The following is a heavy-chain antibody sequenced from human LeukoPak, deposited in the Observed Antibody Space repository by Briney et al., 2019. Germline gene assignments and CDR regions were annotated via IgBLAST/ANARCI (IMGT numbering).Heavy chain of an antibody. CDR1: GGSFSVYY. D-gene: IGHD4-11*01. J-gene: IGHJ4*02. V-gene: IGHV4-34*01. CDR3: GLSTNKATTRTIDY. CDR2: INRGGST. Sequence: SETLSLTCAVYGGSFSVYYWSWIRQPPGKGLEWIGEINRGGSTNYSPSLKSRVTISLDTSKNQVSLKLSSVTAADTAMYYCGLSTNKATTRTIDYWGQGTLVTVSS.